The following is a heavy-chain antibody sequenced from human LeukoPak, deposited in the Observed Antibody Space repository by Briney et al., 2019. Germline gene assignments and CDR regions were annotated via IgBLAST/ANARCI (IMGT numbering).Heavy chain of an antibody. CDR1: GFTFSSYA. CDR2: ISGSGGST. J-gene: IGHJ4*02. V-gene: IGHV3-23*01. CDR3: AMVRGVIKYYYFDY. D-gene: IGHD3-10*01. Sequence: GGSLRLSCAASGFTFSSYAMSWVRQAPGKGLEWVSAISGSGGSTYYADSVKGRFTISRDNSKNTLYLQMNSLRAEDTAVYYCAMVRGVIKYYYFDYWGQGTLVTVSP.